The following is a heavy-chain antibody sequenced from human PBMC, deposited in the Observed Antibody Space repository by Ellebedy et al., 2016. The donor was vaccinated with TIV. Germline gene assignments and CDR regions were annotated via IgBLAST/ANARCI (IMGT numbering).Heavy chain of an antibody. J-gene: IGHJ4*02. D-gene: IGHD5-18*01. CDR2: ISGSGGST. V-gene: IGHV3-23*01. CDR1: GFTFSSYA. Sequence: GGSLRLSXAASGFTFSSYAMSWVRQAPGKGLEWVSAISGSGGSTYYADSVKGRLTISRDNSKNTLYLQMNSLRAEDTAVYYCAKDTAMVTPHPMFDYWGQGTLVTVSS. CDR3: AKDTAMVTPHPMFDY.